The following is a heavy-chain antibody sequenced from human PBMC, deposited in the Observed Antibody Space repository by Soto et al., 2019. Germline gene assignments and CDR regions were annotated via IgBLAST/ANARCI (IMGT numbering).Heavy chain of an antibody. CDR3: VRGLRRRALDY. V-gene: IGHV1-8*02. J-gene: IGHJ4*02. CDR1: GYTFTNND. Sequence: ASVKVSCKASGYTFTNNDVSWVRQATGQGLEWMGWMNPGSGDTEYAQKFQGRVTMTRDATITTAYMELTRLTTDDTAVYYCVRGLRRRALDYWGQGTTVTVSS. CDR2: MNPGSGDT.